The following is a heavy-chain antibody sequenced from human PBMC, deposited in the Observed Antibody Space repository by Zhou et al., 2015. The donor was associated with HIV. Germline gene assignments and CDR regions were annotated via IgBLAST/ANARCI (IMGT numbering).Heavy chain of an antibody. CDR2: IIPIFGTA. Sequence: QVQLVQSGAEVKKPGSSVKVSCKASGGTFSSYAISWVRQAPGQGLEWMGGIIPIFGTANYAQKFQGRVTITADESTSTAYMELSSLRSEDTAVYYCARANVGLRLGELPVDYWGQGTLVTVSS. CDR1: GGTFSSYA. V-gene: IGHV1-69*01. J-gene: IGHJ4*02. CDR3: ARANVGLRLGELPVDY. D-gene: IGHD3-16*01.